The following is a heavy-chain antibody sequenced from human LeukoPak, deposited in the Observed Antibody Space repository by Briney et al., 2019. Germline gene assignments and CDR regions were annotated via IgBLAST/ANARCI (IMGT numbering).Heavy chain of an antibody. J-gene: IGHJ3*02. D-gene: IGHD2-21*01. Sequence: GGSLRLSCAASGFTFDNYGMHWVRQAPGKGLEWVAFVRYDETNKYYADSVKGRFTISRDNSKNTLYLQMNSLRAEDTAVYYCASGIVVVIHDAFDIWGQGTMVTVSS. CDR1: GFTFDNYG. V-gene: IGHV3-30*02. CDR2: VRYDETNK. CDR3: ASGIVVVIHDAFDI.